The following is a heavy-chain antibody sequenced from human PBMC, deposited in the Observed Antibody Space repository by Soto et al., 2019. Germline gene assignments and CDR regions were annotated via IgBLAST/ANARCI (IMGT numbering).Heavy chain of an antibody. CDR2: IIPILGIA. V-gene: IGHV1-69*02. J-gene: IGHJ4*02. CDR3: ASSLWGYYFDY. D-gene: IGHD2-21*01. Sequence: GASVKVSCKASGGTFSSYTISWVRQAPGQGLEWMGRIIPILGIANYAQKFQGRVTITADKSTSTAYMELSSLRSEDTAVYYCASSLWGYYFDYWGQGTLVTVSS. CDR1: GGTFSSYT.